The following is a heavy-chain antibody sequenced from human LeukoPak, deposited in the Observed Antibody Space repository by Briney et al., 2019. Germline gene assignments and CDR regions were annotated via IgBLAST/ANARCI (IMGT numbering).Heavy chain of an antibody. Sequence: PSETLSLTCTVSGGSISSYYWGWIRQPPGKGLEWIGSIYHSGSTYYNPSLKSRVTISVDTSKNQFSLKLSSVTAADTAVYYCASLGKAYCSGGSCYLFDYWGQGTLVTVSS. V-gene: IGHV4-38-2*02. CDR3: ASLGKAYCSGGSCYLFDY. J-gene: IGHJ4*02. CDR1: GGSISSYY. CDR2: IYHSGST. D-gene: IGHD2-15*01.